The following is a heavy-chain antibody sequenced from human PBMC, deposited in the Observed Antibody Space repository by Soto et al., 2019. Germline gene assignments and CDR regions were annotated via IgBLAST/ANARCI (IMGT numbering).Heavy chain of an antibody. Sequence: EMQLVESGGGLVQPGGSLRLSCVASGFRLSNHFMNWVRQAPGKGLEWVATIKEDGREKYYVESVEGRFTVSRDNAKNSLYLEGSNVRAGVTAVYYCARARFRVMDVWGQGSTVCVSS. CDR1: GFRLSNHF. D-gene: IGHD6-13*01. CDR3: ARARFRVMDV. CDR2: IKEDGREK. J-gene: IGHJ6*02. V-gene: IGHV3-7*03.